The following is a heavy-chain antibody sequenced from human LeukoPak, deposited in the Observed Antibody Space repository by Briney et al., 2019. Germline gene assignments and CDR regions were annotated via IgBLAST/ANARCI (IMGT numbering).Heavy chain of an antibody. CDR2: IYHSGST. V-gene: IGHV4-4*02. CDR3: ARAGYYGSGSYYPYWYFDL. CDR1: GGSISSSNW. D-gene: IGHD3-10*01. J-gene: IGHJ2*01. Sequence: SETLSLTCAVSGGSISSSNWWSWVRQPPGKGLEWIGEIYHSGSTNYNPSLKSRVTISVDKSKNQFSLKLSPVTAADTAVYYCARAGYYGSGSYYPYWYFDLWGRGTLVTVSS.